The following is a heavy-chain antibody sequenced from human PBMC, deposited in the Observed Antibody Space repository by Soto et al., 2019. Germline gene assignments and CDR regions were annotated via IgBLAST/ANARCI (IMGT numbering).Heavy chain of an antibody. J-gene: IGHJ6*02. Sequence: GGSLRLSCAASGFTFSNAWMSWVRQAPGKGLEWVGRIKSKTDGGTTDYAAPVKGRFTISRDDSKNTLYLQMNSLKTEDTAVYYCTTGPTSAVAGKYYYYGMDVWGQGTTVTVSS. D-gene: IGHD6-19*01. CDR1: GFTFSNAW. V-gene: IGHV3-15*01. CDR3: TTGPTSAVAGKYYYYGMDV. CDR2: IKSKTDGGTT.